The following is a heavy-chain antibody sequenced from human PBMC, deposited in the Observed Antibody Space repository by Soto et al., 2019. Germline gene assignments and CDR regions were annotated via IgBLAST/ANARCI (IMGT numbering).Heavy chain of an antibody. J-gene: IGHJ4*02. CDR1: GGTFSSYT. V-gene: IGHV1-69*02. Sequence: GASVKVSCKVSGGTFSSYTIRWVRQAPGQGLEWMGRIIPILGIANYAQKFQGRVTITADKSTSTAYMELSSLRSEDTAVYYCASTGAPGNNAPAYWGQGTLVTVSS. D-gene: IGHD1-1*01. CDR3: ASTGAPGNNAPAY. CDR2: IIPILGIA.